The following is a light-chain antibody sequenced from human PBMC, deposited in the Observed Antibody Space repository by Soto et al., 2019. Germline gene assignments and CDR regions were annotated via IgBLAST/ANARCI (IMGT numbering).Light chain of an antibody. V-gene: IGKV3-15*01. CDR1: QSVKSD. CDR3: QQYNNWPYT. J-gene: IGKJ2*01. CDR2: AAS. Sequence: EMVMTQSPDTLSVSPGERVTLSCRASQSVKSDLAWYQQKPGQSPRLLISAASTRATGLPARFSGTGSGTEFTLTISSLQSEDFAVYYCQQYNNWPYTFGQGTKVDIK.